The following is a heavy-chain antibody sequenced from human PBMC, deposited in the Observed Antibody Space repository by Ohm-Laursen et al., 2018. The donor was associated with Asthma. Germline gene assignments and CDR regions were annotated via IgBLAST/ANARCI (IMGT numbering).Heavy chain of an antibody. D-gene: IGHD1-26*01. V-gene: IGHV1-69*10. J-gene: IGHJ4*02. CDR2: IIPIFGIA. CDR1: GGTFSSYA. Sequence: GASVKVSCKASGGTFSSYAISWVRQAPGQGLEWMGGIIPIFGIANYAQKFQGRVTITADKSTSTAYMELSSLRSEDTAVYYCARGLLGRSGTKLMVYWGQGTLVTVSS. CDR3: ARGLLGRSGTKLMVY.